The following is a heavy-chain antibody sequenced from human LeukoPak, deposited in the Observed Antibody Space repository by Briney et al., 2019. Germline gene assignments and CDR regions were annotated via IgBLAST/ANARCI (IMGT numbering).Heavy chain of an antibody. J-gene: IGHJ5*02. CDR2: IMPIFGTA. D-gene: IGHD2-2*01. V-gene: IGHV1-69*13. CDR1: GGTFRSYA. CDR3: AREREVVPAAKVWFDP. Sequence: SVKVSCKPSGGTFRSYAISWVRLDPGERRERIGGIMPIFGTAGYAQKFQGRVTITADESTSTAYMELSSLRSEDTAVYYCAREREVVPAAKVWFDPWGQGTLVTVSS.